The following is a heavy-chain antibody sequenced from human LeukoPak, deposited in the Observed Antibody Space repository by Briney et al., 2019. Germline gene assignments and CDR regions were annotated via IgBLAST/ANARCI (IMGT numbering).Heavy chain of an antibody. Sequence: GGSLRLSCAASGFTFSSYAMHWVRQAPGKGLEWVAVISYDGSNKYYADSVKGRFTISRDNSKNTLYLQMNSLRAEDTAVYYCARVRPSRVGSSVLDYWGQGTLVTVSS. V-gene: IGHV3-30-3*01. CDR1: GFTFSSYA. CDR3: ARVRPSRVGSSVLDY. D-gene: IGHD2-15*01. CDR2: ISYDGSNK. J-gene: IGHJ4*02.